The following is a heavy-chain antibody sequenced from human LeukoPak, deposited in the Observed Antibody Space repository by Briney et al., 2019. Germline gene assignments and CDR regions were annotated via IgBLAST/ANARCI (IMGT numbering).Heavy chain of an antibody. V-gene: IGHV3-30*18. J-gene: IGHJ6*04. D-gene: IGHD6-19*01. Sequence: GGSLRLSCAAPGFTFSSYGMHWVRQAPGKGLEWVAVISYDGSNKYYADSVKGRFTISRDNSKNTLYLQMNSLRAEDTAVYYCAKDRSVAGNYYYYGMDVWGKGTTVTVSS. CDR2: ISYDGSNK. CDR3: AKDRSVAGNYYYYGMDV. CDR1: GFTFSSYG.